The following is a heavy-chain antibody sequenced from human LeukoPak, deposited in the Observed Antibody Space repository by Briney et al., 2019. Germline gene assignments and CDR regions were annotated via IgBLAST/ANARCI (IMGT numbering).Heavy chain of an antibody. CDR1: GYTFTSYY. D-gene: IGHD6-19*01. CDR3: ARDRASGYSSGWHLDY. J-gene: IGHJ4*02. CDR2: INPSGGST. V-gene: IGHV1-46*01. Sequence: GASVKVSCKASGYTFTSYYMHWVRQAPGQGLEWMGIINPSGGSTSYAQKFQGRVTMTRDTSTSTVYMELSSLRSEDTAVYYCARDRASGYSSGWHLDYWGQGTLVTVSS.